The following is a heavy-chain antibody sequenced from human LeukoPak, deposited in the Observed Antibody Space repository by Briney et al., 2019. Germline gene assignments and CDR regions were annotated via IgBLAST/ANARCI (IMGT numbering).Heavy chain of an antibody. CDR3: ARGKSSGHALDI. D-gene: IGHD3-16*01. V-gene: IGHV3-23*01. CDR1: GFTFSSYA. J-gene: IGHJ3*02. CDR2: VIDNGGFT. Sequence: GGSLRLSCAASGFTFSSYAITWVRQAPGKGLEWVSTVIDNGGFTYYADSVKGRFTISRDNSKGALYLQMNSLRVEDTAVYYCARGKSSGHALDIWGQGTMVTVSS.